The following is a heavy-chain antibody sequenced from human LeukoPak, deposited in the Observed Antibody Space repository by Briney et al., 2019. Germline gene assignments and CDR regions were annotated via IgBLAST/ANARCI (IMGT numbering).Heavy chain of an antibody. V-gene: IGHV3-48*03. CDR2: ISSSGSTI. Sequence: GGSLRLSCAASGFTFSSYEMNWVRQAPGKGLEWVSYISSSGSTIYYADSVKGRFTISRDNSKNTLYLQMNSLRAEDTAVYYCAKVLSIQYCSGGSCYEDYWGQGTLVTVSS. CDR3: AKVLSIQYCSGGSCYEDY. D-gene: IGHD2-15*01. CDR1: GFTFSSYE. J-gene: IGHJ4*02.